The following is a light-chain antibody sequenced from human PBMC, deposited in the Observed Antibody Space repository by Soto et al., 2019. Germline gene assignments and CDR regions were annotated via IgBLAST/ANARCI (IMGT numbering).Light chain of an antibody. J-gene: IGKJ3*01. CDR2: AAS. V-gene: IGKV1-9*01. Sequence: DIQLTQSPSFLSASVRDRVTITCRASQDIRNYLGWYQQKPGKAPQLLIYAASTLQPGVPSRFSGSGSGTEFTLTISSLQPEDFATYYCQQLNNYPRTFGPGTKVDIK. CDR1: QDIRNY. CDR3: QQLNNYPRT.